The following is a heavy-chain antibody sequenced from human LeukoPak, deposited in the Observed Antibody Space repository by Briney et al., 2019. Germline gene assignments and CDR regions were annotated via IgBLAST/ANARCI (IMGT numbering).Heavy chain of an antibody. CDR1: GGSISSYY. CDR2: IYYSGST. V-gene: IGHV4-59*08. Sequence: SETLSLTCTVSGGSISSYYRSWIRQPPGKGLEWIGYIYYSGSTNYNPSLKSRVTISVDTSKNQFSLRLSSVTAADTAVYYCARHVEQGGTDASDIWGQGTMVTVSS. CDR3: ARHVEQGGTDASDI. D-gene: IGHD3-16*01. J-gene: IGHJ3*02.